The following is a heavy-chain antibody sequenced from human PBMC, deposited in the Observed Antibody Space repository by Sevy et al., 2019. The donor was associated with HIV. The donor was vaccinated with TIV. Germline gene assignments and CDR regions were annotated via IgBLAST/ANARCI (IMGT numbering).Heavy chain of an antibody. D-gene: IGHD1-1*01. CDR2: IYFTGNT. CDR1: GGAISSYF. CDR3: ARDSTTRPRVLDY. J-gene: IGHJ4*02. Sequence: SETLSLTCSVSGGAISSYFWTWVRQSPGKGLEWIGNIYFTGNTDYSPSLKSRVTLSLDNSKSQFSLTLKSVTAAYTAIYFCARDSTTRPRVLDYWGQGTLVTVSS. V-gene: IGHV4-59*01.